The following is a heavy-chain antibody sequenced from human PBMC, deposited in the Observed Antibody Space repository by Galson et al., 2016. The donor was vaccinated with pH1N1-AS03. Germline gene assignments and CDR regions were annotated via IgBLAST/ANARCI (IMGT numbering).Heavy chain of an antibody. V-gene: IGHV3-48*04. CDR2: ISSDSTTI. CDR3: AKDPIQYGDYVWYFDY. D-gene: IGHD4-17*01. CDR1: GFTFNHYS. Sequence: SLRLSCAASGFTFNHYSTNWVRQAPGKGLEWVSYISSDSTTIYYADSVKGRFTISRDNAKNTPYLQMNSLRAEDTAVYYCAKDPIQYGDYVWYFDYWGQGTLVTVSS. J-gene: IGHJ4*02.